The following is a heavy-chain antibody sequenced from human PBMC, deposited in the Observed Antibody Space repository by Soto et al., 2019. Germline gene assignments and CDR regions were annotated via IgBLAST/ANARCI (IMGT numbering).Heavy chain of an antibody. CDR1: GYTFTSYY. CDR2: INPSGGST. CDR3: ASSRGGYSYGLLDY. J-gene: IGHJ4*02. V-gene: IGHV1-46*01. Sequence: QVQLVQSGAEVKKPGASVKVSCKASGYTFTSYYMHWVRQAPGQGLEWMGIINPSGGSTCYAQKFQGRVTMTRDTYTSTVYMELSSLRSEDTSVYYCASSRGGYSYGLLDYWGQGTLVTVSS. D-gene: IGHD5-18*01.